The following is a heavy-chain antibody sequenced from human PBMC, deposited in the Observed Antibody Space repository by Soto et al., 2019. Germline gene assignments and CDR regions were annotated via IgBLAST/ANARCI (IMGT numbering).Heavy chain of an antibody. CDR3: ARDFERSAIGP. CDR1: GGSFSGYY. J-gene: IGHJ5*02. V-gene: IGHV4-34*11. D-gene: IGHD3-9*01. CDR2: IAYSGDT. Sequence: PSETLSLTCAVYGGSFSGYYWNWIRQPPGKGLEWIGYIAYSGDTYYNPSLRSRVTISADTSENKFSLTLKSVTAADTAVYFCARDFERSAIGPWGQRTSVTVSS.